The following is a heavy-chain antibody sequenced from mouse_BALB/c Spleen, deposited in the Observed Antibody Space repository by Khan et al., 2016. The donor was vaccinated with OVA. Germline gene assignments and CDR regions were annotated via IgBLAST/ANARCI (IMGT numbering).Heavy chain of an antibody. CDR1: GYAFTDYL. D-gene: IGHD2-1*01. CDR2: INPGSGNT. Sequence: QIQLVQSGAELVRPGTSVKVSCKASGYAFTDYLIEWVKQRPGQGLEWIGVINPGSGNTNYNEKFKGKATLTADKSSSTAYMQLSSLTSDDSAVYFCARGGYGTLAYWGQGTPVTVSA. CDR3: ARGGYGTLAY. J-gene: IGHJ3*01. V-gene: IGHV1-54*03.